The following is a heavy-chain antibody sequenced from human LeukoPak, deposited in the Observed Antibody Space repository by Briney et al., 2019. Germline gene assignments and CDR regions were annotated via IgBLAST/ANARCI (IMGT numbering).Heavy chain of an antibody. CDR2: IIPIFGTA. V-gene: IGHV1-69*06. CDR1: GGTFSSYA. D-gene: IGHD3-10*01. Sequence: GASVKVSCKASGGTFSSYAISWVRQAPGQGLEWMGGIIPIFGTANYAQKFQGRVTITADKSTSTAYMELSSLRSEDTAAYYCASAITMVRGVINPNLDYWGQGTLVTVSS. J-gene: IGHJ4*02. CDR3: ASAITMVRGVINPNLDY.